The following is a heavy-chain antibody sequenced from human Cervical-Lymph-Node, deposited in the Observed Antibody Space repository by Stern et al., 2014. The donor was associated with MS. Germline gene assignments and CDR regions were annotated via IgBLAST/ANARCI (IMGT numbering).Heavy chain of an antibody. CDR2: IYYSGTT. CDR3: ARLTGIIDS. D-gene: IGHD5-24*01. CDR1: GGSISRSTYY. Sequence: VQLVESGPGLVKPSETLSLTCTVSGGSISRSTYYWGWIRQPPGKGLEWIGNIYYSGTTFYDPSPNNRVTISLNVAPNQFSLKLNSVTAADTAVYYCARLTGIIDSWGQGTLVAVSS. J-gene: IGHJ4*02. V-gene: IGHV4-39*01.